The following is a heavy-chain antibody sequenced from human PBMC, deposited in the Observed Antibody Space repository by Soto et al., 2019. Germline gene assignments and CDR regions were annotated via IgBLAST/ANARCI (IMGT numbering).Heavy chain of an antibody. CDR2: IYYSGST. CDR3: ARTFYGDFSIDY. V-gene: IGHV4-59*01. J-gene: IGHJ4*02. CDR1: GGSSSSYY. Sequence: SETLSLTCTVAGGSSSSYYWSWIRQPPGKGLEWIGYIYYSGSTNYNPSLKSRVTISVDTSKNQFSLKLSSVTAADTAVYYCARTFYGDFSIDYWGQGTLVTVSS. D-gene: IGHD4-17*01.